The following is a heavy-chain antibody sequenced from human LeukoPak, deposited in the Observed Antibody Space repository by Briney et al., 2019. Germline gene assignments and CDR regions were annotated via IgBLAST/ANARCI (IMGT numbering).Heavy chain of an antibody. Sequence: GGSPRLSCAASGFTFSNAWMSWVRQAPGKGLEWVSVIYSGGSTFYADSVKGRFTISRDNSKNTLYLQMNSLRAEDTAVYYCASDSYSPEYFQHWGQGTLVTVSS. CDR2: IYSGGST. CDR3: ASDSYSPEYFQH. CDR1: GFTFSNAW. J-gene: IGHJ1*01. D-gene: IGHD2-15*01. V-gene: IGHV3-66*01.